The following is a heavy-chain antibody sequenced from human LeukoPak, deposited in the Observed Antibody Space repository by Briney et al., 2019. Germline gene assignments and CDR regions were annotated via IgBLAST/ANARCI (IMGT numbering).Heavy chain of an antibody. CDR1: GYTFTSYG. Sequence: GASVKVSCKASGYTFTSYGISWVRRAPGQGLEWMGWMSAYNGNTNYAQKLQGRVTMTTDTSTSTAYMELRSLRSDDTAVYYCARMCGYCSGGIRYDAFDIWGQGTMVTVSS. CDR3: ARMCGYCSGGIRYDAFDI. V-gene: IGHV1-18*01. CDR2: MSAYNGNT. J-gene: IGHJ3*02. D-gene: IGHD2-15*01.